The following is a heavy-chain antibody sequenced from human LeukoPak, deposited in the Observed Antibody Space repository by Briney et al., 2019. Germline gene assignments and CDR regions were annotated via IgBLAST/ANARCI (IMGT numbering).Heavy chain of an antibody. Sequence: GGSLRLSCAASGFTFSIYSMNWVRQAPGKGLEWVSYISTSSSTIYYADSVKGRFTISRDNAKNSLYLQMNSLRAEDTAVYYCAREAPHEYYDFWSGYLDYWGQGTLVTVSS. CDR2: ISTSSSTI. CDR1: GFTFSIYS. CDR3: AREAPHEYYDFWSGYLDY. J-gene: IGHJ4*02. D-gene: IGHD3-3*01. V-gene: IGHV3-48*04.